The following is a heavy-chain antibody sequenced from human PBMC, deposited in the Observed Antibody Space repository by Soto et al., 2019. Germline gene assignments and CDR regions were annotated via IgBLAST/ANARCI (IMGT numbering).Heavy chain of an antibody. CDR1: GGTFSSYA. CDR3: ARASITMVRGVIIRYFDY. CDR2: MNPNSGNT. Sequence: ASLKLSCKASGGTFSSYAISWVRQAPGQGLEWMGWMNPNSGNTGYAQKFQGRVTMTRNTSISTAYMELSSLRSEDTAVYYCARASITMVRGVIIRYFDYWGQGTLVTVSS. D-gene: IGHD3-10*01. J-gene: IGHJ4*02. V-gene: IGHV1-8*02.